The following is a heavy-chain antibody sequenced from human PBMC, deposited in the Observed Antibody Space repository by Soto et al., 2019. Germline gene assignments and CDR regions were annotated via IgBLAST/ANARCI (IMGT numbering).Heavy chain of an antibody. CDR3: ARRGMSKIGFDS. J-gene: IGHJ3*02. V-gene: IGHV1-46*01. Sequence: ASVKVSCKASGYIFSNYYLHWVRQAPGQGLEWMGVFNPSGDATHYAQNFQGRVTVTRDTSSSTVYMELSNLTSDDTAVYYCARRGMSKIGFDSWGQGTMVTVSS. CDR2: FNPSGDAT. CDR1: GYIFSNYY. D-gene: IGHD3-10*01.